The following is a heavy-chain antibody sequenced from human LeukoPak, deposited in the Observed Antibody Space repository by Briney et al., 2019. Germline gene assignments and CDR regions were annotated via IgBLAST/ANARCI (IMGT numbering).Heavy chain of an antibody. V-gene: IGHV4-39*01. CDR3: ARHSGSGSLSRPFDP. D-gene: IGHD3-10*01. J-gene: IGHJ5*02. Sequence: SETLSLTCFVSNGSITSTRYYWAWIRQSPGKGLEWIGTTSSGGSAYYKTSRKSRVTISVDTSKTQLSLRLTSVTAADTAVYYCARHSGSGSLSRPFDPWGQGTLVTVSS. CDR2: TSSGGSA. CDR1: NGSITSTRYY.